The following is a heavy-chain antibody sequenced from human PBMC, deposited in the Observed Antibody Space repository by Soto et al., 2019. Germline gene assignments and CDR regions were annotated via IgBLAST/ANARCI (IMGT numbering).Heavy chain of an antibody. Sequence: PSETLSLTCTVSGGPISDYYWSWIRQPPGKRLEWIGYMFDAGNTNYNPSLRSRLTISVDTSKNQLSLKMTSVTAADTAVYYCARQQGYGWFDPWGQGTLVTVSS. V-gene: IGHV4-59*08. CDR1: GGPISDYY. CDR3: ARQQGYGWFDP. J-gene: IGHJ5*02. CDR2: MFDAGNT. D-gene: IGHD5-18*01.